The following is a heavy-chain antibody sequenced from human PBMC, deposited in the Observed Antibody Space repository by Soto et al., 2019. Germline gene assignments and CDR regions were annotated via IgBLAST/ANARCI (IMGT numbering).Heavy chain of an antibody. Sequence: GGSLRLSCAASGFTFNNYGMHWVRQAPGKGLEWVAVIWYDGSNEYYADSVKGRFTISRDNSKNTLYLQMNSLRAEDTAVYHCARVQGRWYGSGSYQGMDVWGQGTTVTVS. V-gene: IGHV3-33*01. CDR1: GFTFNNYG. J-gene: IGHJ6*02. CDR2: IWYDGSNE. CDR3: ARVQGRWYGSGSYQGMDV. D-gene: IGHD3-10*01.